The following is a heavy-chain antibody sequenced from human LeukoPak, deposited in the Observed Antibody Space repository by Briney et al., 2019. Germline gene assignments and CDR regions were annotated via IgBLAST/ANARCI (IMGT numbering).Heavy chain of an antibody. CDR3: AAEKIVGAVFDY. J-gene: IGHJ4*02. CDR2: ISSSSSYI. CDR1: GFTFSSYS. Sequence: GGSLRLSCAASGFTFSSYSMNWVRRAPGKGLEWVSSISSSSSYIYYADSVKGRFIISRDNAKNSLYLQMNSLRAEDTAVYYCAAEKIVGAVFDYWGQGTLVTVSS. V-gene: IGHV3-21*01. D-gene: IGHD1-26*01.